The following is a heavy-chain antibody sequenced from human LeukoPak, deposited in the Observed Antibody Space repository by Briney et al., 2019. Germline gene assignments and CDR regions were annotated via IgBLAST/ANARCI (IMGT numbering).Heavy chain of an antibody. CDR3: ASGVAARYYGMDA. CDR2: ISSSSSYI. CDR1: GFTFSSYS. Sequence: PGGSLRLSCAASGFTFSSYSMNWVRQAPGKGLEWVSSISSSSSYIYYADSVKGRFTISRDNAKNSLYLQMNSLRAEDTAVYYCASGVAARYYGMDAWGQGTTVTVSS. V-gene: IGHV3-21*01. J-gene: IGHJ6*02. D-gene: IGHD6-25*01.